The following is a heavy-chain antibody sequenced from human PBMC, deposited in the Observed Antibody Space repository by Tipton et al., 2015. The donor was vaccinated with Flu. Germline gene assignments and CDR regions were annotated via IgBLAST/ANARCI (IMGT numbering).Heavy chain of an antibody. J-gene: IGHJ4*02. CDR3: ARQDVVVPAAIVY. CDR1: GGSISSGGYY. V-gene: IGHV4-31*03. Sequence: TLSLTCTVSGGSISSGGYYWSWIRQHPGKGLEWIGCIYYSGSTYYNPSLKSRVTISVDTSKNQFSLKLSSVTAADTAVYYCARQDVVVPAAIVYWGQGTLVTVSS. D-gene: IGHD2-2*01. CDR2: IYYSGST.